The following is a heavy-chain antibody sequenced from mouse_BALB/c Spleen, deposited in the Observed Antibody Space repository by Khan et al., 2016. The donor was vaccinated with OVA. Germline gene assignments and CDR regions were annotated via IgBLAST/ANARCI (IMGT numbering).Heavy chain of an antibody. CDR1: GFTFSNYA. Sequence: EVELVESGGGLVKPGGSLKLSCAASGFTFSNYAMSWVRQTPEKRLEWVATVSSGGSFTYSPDSVKGRFTISGDNAKNTLYLQMSSLRSEDTAMYYCARQGGIYDGPFDYWGQGTTLTVSS. CDR2: VSSGGSFT. J-gene: IGHJ2*01. V-gene: IGHV5-9-3*01. D-gene: IGHD2-3*01. CDR3: ARQGGIYDGPFDY.